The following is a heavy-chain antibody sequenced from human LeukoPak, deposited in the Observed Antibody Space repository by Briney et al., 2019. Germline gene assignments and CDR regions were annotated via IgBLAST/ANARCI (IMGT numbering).Heavy chain of an antibody. CDR3: ATREI. Sequence: SETLSLTCAVYGGTFSYFYWSWIRQPPGKGLEWIGEINHSGSTNYNPSLKSRVTISVDTSKNQFSLKLASVTAADTAVYYCATREIWGQGTLVTVSS. J-gene: IGHJ4*02. V-gene: IGHV4-34*08. CDR2: INHSGST. D-gene: IGHD1-26*01. CDR1: GGTFSYFY.